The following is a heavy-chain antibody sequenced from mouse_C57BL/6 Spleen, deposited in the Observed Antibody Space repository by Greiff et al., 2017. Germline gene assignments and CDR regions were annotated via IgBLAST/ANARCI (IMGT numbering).Heavy chain of an antibody. CDR3: TRDRGKKDAMDY. CDR2: ISSGGDYI. V-gene: IGHV5-9-1*02. CDR1: GFTFSSYA. Sequence: EVQRVESGEGLVKPGGSLKLSCAASGFTFSSYAMSWVRQTPEKRLEWVAYISSGGDYIYYADTVKGRFTISRDNARNTLYLQMSSLKSEDTAMYYCTRDRGKKDAMDYWGQGTSVTVSS. D-gene: IGHD2-1*01. J-gene: IGHJ4*01.